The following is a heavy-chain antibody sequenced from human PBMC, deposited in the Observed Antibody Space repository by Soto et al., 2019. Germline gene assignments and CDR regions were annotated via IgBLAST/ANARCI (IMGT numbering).Heavy chain of an antibody. CDR1: GYNFATHW. D-gene: IGHD5-12*01. V-gene: IGHV5-51*01. CDR3: ATPGGFGMDV. J-gene: IGHJ6*02. CDR2: IFPGDAET. Sequence: GESLKISCQGSGYNFATHWIGWVRHKAGKGLEWMGIIFPGDAETRYSPSFQGHITISADKSISTAYLRWSSLKASDTGMYYCATPGGFGMDVWCQGTTVTVSS.